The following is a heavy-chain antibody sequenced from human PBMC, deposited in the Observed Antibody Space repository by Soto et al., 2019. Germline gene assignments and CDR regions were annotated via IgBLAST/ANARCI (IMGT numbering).Heavy chain of an antibody. CDR3: ARDFHHPFYYYYYMDV. V-gene: IGHV3-7*01. CDR2: IKQDGSEK. Sequence: PAWSVRISCAAGECVFSSYWMSWVQKAPGKGLEWVANIKQDGSEKYYVDSVKGRFTISRDNAKNSLYLQMNSLRAEDTAVYYCARDFHHPFYYYYYMDVWGKGTTVTVSS. CDR1: ECVFSSYW. J-gene: IGHJ6*03.